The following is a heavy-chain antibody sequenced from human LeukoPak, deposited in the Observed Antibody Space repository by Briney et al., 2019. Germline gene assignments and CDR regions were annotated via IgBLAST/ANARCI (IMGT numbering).Heavy chain of an antibody. Sequence: SETLSLTCTVSGGSISSYYWSWIRHPPGKGLEWIGYIYTSGSTTYNPSLKSRVTIPVDTSKKQFSLKLSSVTAAVTDWYYCARGNELELDAVDIWGQGTMVTVSS. J-gene: IGHJ3*02. V-gene: IGHV4-4*09. CDR1: GGSISSYY. CDR3: ARGNELELDAVDI. CDR2: IYTSGST. D-gene: IGHD1-7*01.